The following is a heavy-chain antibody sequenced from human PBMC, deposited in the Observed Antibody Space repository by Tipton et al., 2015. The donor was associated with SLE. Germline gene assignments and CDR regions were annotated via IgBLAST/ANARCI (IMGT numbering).Heavy chain of an antibody. CDR3: AKGEDSSGWYTYYFDY. CDR2: IRYDGSNK. Sequence: SLRLSCAASGFTFSSYGMHWVRQAPGKGLEWVAFIRYDGSNKYYADSVKGRFTIPRDNSKNTLYLQMNSLRAEDTAVYYCAKGEDSSGWYTYYFDYWGQGTLVTVSS. D-gene: IGHD6-19*01. CDR1: GFTFSSYG. J-gene: IGHJ4*02. V-gene: IGHV3-30*02.